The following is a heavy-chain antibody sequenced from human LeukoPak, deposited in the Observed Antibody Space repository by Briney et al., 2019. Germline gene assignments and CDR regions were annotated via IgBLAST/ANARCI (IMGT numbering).Heavy chain of an antibody. D-gene: IGHD3-10*01. Sequence: GGSLRLSCAASGFTLKIYPMHWVRQAPGKGLEWLSVISHDGSDKNNADSVKGRFIISRDNSKNTIYLQLNSLRPEDTAMYYCAREGVQTTADAFDIWGLGTMVIVSS. V-gene: IGHV3-30*04. CDR1: GFTLKIYP. CDR3: AREGVQTTADAFDI. J-gene: IGHJ3*02. CDR2: ISHDGSDK.